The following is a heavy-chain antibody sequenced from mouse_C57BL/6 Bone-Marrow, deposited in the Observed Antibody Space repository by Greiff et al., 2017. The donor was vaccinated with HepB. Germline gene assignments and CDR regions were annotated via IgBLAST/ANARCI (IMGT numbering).Heavy chain of an antibody. CDR1: GYTFTTYP. D-gene: IGHD2-1*01. Sequence: QVQLKESGAELVKPGASVKMSCKASGYTFTTYPIEWMKQNHGKSLEWIGNFHPYNDDTKYNEKFKGKATLTVEKSSSTVYLELSRLTSDDSAVYYCARGWYPHWYFDVWGTGTTVTVSS. J-gene: IGHJ1*03. CDR2: FHPYNDDT. V-gene: IGHV1-47*01. CDR3: ARGWYPHWYFDV.